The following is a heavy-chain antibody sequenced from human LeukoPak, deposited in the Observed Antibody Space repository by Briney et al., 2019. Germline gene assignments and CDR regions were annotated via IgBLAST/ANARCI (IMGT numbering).Heavy chain of an antibody. CDR3: AKDPGGNPSGIY. CDR1: GFTFSSYG. D-gene: IGHD4-23*01. Sequence: GRSLRLSCAASGFTFSSYGMHWVRQAPGKGLEWVAVISYDGSNKYYADSVKGRFTISRDNSKNTLYLQMNSLRAEDTAVYDCAKDPGGNPSGIYWGQGTLVTVSS. J-gene: IGHJ4*02. CDR2: ISYDGSNK. V-gene: IGHV3-30*18.